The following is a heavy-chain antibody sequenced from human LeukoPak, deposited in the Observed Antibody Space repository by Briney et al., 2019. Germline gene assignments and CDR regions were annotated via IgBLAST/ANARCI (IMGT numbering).Heavy chain of an antibody. V-gene: IGHV4-59*08. D-gene: IGHD4-11*01. CDR2: IDYSGST. CDR3: ARHIIYSKKPSFDH. Sequence: SETLSLTCTVSAGSINSYYWSWIRQPPGKGLEWLGYIDYSGSTNYNPSPKSRVTISVDMSKNQFSLQLGSVTAADTAFYYCARHIIYSKKPSFDHWGQGTLVTVSS. CDR1: AGSINSYY. J-gene: IGHJ4*02.